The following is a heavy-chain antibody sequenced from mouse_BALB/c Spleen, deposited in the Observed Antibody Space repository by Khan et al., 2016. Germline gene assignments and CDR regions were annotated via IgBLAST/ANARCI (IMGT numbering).Heavy chain of an antibody. CDR3: ARGLYYYGSSYYAMDY. CDR1: GFNIKDTY. J-gene: IGHJ4*01. D-gene: IGHD1-1*01. V-gene: IGHV14-3*02. CDR2: IDPANGNT. Sequence: VRLQQSGAESVKSGASVKLSCTATGFNIKDTYMYWVKQRPEQGLEWIGRIDPANGNTKYVPKFQGKATITADTSSNTAYLQLSSLTSEDTAFYYCARGLYYYGSSYYAMDYWGQGTSVTVSS.